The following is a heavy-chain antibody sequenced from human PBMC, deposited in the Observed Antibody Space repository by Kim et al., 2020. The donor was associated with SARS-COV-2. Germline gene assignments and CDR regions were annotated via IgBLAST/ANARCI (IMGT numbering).Heavy chain of an antibody. J-gene: IGHJ4*02. CDR3: AKERALVSGYDY. CDR1: GFTFNKYA. V-gene: IGHV3-23*01. CDR2: ISVSGGRT. D-gene: IGHD5-12*01. Sequence: GGSLRLSCAASGFTFNKYAMNWVRQAPGKGLEWVSAISVSGGRTYYADSVKGRLTVSRDISKNTLYLQMNGLRAEDTALYYCAKERALVSGYDYWGQGTPLTVPS.